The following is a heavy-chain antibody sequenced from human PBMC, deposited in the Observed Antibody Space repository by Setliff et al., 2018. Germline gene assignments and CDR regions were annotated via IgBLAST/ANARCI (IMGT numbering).Heavy chain of an antibody. D-gene: IGHD3-22*01. V-gene: IGHV1-46*01. J-gene: IGHJ3*02. CDR3: ARDVFPYHYEGAFDI. CDR1: GYTFTSHY. Sequence: ASVKVSCKASGYTFTSHYMHWVRQAPGLGLEWMGTINPXXGXTSYAQKFQGRVTMTRDTSASTVYMDMSSLRSEDTAVYYCARDVFPYHYEGAFDIWGQGTMVTVSS. CDR2: INPXXGXT.